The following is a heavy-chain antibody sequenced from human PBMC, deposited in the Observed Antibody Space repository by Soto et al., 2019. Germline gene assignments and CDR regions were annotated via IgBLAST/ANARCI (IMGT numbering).Heavy chain of an antibody. CDR3: ARRKSMAGYDAFDI. CDR2: IYPGDSDT. V-gene: IGHV5-51*01. Sequence: GESLKISCKGSGYSFTSYLIGWVRQMPGKGLEWMGIIYPGDSDTRYSPSFQGQVTISADKSISTAYLQWSSLKASDTAKYYGARRKSMAGYDAFDIWGQGTMVTVSS. J-gene: IGHJ3*02. D-gene: IGHD2-15*01. CDR1: GYSFTSYL.